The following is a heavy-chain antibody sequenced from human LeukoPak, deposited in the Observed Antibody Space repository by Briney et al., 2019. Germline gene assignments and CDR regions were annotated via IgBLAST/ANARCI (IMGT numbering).Heavy chain of an antibody. D-gene: IGHD3-10*01. Sequence: GGSLRLSCAASGFTFSSYSMNWVRQAPGKGLEWISYISSISITISYADSVKGRFTISRDNAKNSLYLQMNSLRAEDTAVYYCAKDLHYGSADYWGQGTLVTVSS. CDR2: ISSISITI. CDR1: GFTFSSYS. V-gene: IGHV3-48*01. CDR3: AKDLHYGSADY. J-gene: IGHJ4*02.